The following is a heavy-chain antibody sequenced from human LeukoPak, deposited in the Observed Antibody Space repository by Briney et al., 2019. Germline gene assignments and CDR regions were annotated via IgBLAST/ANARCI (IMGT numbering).Heavy chain of an antibody. J-gene: IGHJ5*02. V-gene: IGHV4-34*01. CDR1: GGSFSGYY. CDR3: AREYSSSSAVSYWFDP. D-gene: IGHD6-6*01. CDR2: INHSGST. Sequence: SETLSLTCAVYGGSFSGYYWSWIRQPPGKGLEWIGEINHSGSTNYNPSLKSRVTISVDTSKNQFSLKLSSVTAADTAVYYCAREYSSSSAVSYWFDPWGQGTLVTVSS.